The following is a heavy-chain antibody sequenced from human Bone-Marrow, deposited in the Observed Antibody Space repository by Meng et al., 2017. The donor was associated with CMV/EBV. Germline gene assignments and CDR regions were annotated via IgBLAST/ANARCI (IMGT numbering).Heavy chain of an antibody. CDR3: ARDYPRGYSNYVGCMDV. CDR2: ISSSSSYI. D-gene: IGHD4-11*01. CDR1: GFTFSSYS. Sequence: GGSLRLSCAASGFTFSSYSMNWVRQAPGKGLEWVSSISSSSSYIYYADSVKGRFTISRDNAKNSLYLQMNSLRAEDTAVYYCARDYPRGYSNYVGCMDVWGQGTTVTVSS. V-gene: IGHV3-21*01. J-gene: IGHJ6*02.